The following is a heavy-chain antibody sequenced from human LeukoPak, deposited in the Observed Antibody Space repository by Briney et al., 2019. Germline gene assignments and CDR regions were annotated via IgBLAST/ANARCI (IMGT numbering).Heavy chain of an antibody. D-gene: IGHD3-10*01. V-gene: IGHV5-51*01. J-gene: IGHJ4*02. Sequence: GASVKVSCKASGYTFTSYWIAWVRQMPGKGLEWMGIIYPGDSDTRYSPSFQGQVTISADKSISTAYLQWSSLKASDTAMYYCASNNYGSGSYYKYWGQGTLVTVSS. CDR2: IYPGDSDT. CDR3: ASNNYGSGSYYKY. CDR1: GYTFTSYW.